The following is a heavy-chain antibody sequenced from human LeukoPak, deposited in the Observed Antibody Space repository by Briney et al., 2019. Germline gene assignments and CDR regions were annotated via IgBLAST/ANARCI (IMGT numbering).Heavy chain of an antibody. D-gene: IGHD6-13*01. J-gene: IGHJ4*02. CDR2: ISYDGSNK. Sequence: GGSLRLSCAASGFTFSSYGMHWVRQAPGKGLEWVAVISYDGSNKYYADSVKGRFTISRDNSKNTLYLQMNSLRAEDTAVYYCAKDRSSSWYEAFGYWGQGTLVTVSS. V-gene: IGHV3-30*18. CDR3: AKDRSSSWYEAFGY. CDR1: GFTFSSYG.